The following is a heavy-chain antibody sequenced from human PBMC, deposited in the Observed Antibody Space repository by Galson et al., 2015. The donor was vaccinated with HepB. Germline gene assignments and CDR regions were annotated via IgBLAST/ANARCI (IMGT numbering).Heavy chain of an antibody. D-gene: IGHD3-22*01. J-gene: IGHJ4*02. V-gene: IGHV5-51*01. CDR1: GYSFTSYW. CDR3: ARQPGHDYYDSSGSAHNGDY. Sequence: QSGAEVKKPGESLKISCKGSGYSFTSYWIGWVRQMPGKGLEWMGIIYPGDSDTSYSPSFQGQVTISADKSISTAYLQWSSLKASDTAMYYCARQPGHDYYDSSGSAHNGDYWGQGTLVTVSS. CDR2: IYPGDSDT.